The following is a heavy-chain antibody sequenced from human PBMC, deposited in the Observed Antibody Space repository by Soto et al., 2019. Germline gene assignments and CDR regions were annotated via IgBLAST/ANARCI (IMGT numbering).Heavy chain of an antibody. Sequence: QLQLQESGPGLVKPSETLSLTCTVSGGSITNSGYYWGWVRQPPGKGLEWIGSIFYSGSTHYKPSLQSRVTISGDTSKNRFSLKLSSVTAADTAVYYCARTPDSSGYYFDYWGQGTLVTVSS. V-gene: IGHV4-39*01. CDR1: GGSITNSGYY. D-gene: IGHD3-22*01. J-gene: IGHJ4*02. CDR3: ARTPDSSGYYFDY. CDR2: IFYSGST.